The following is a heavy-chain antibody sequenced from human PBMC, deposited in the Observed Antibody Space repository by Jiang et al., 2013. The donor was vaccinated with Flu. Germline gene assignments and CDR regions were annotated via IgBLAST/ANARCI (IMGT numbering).Heavy chain of an antibody. CDR2: IYYSGST. Sequence: RQPPGKGLEWIGSIYYSGSTYYNPSLKSRVTISVDTSKNQFSLKLSSVTAADTAVYYCARHYPGYSSSLSVNWFDPWGQGTLVTVSS. J-gene: IGHJ5*02. D-gene: IGHD6-13*01. V-gene: IGHV4-39*01. CDR3: ARHYPGYSSSLSVNWFDP.